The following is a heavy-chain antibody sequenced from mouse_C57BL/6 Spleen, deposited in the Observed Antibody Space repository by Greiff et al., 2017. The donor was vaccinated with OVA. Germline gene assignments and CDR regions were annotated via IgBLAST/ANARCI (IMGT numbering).Heavy chain of an antibody. D-gene: IGHD1-1*01. CDR1: GYAFSSYW. CDR2: IYPGDGDT. CDR3: ARRTTVVAGNYAMDY. Sequence: VQLQQSGAELVKPGASVKISCKASGYAFSSYWMNWVKQRPGKGLEWIGQIYPGDGDTNYNGKFKGKATLTADKSSSTAYMQLSSLTSEDSAVYFCARRTTVVAGNYAMDYWGQGTSVTVSS. V-gene: IGHV1-80*01. J-gene: IGHJ4*01.